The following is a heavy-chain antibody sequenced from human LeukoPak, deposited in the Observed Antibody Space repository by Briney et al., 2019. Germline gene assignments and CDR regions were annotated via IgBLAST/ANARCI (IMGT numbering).Heavy chain of an antibody. Sequence: SETLSLTCTVSGVSVTSDHYSWVWVRQHPGQGLEWIGYIYYTGSTSYNPSLKSRLTISADTSKNEFSLKLSSVTAADTALYYCIRPLNPVHDSFDVWGQGTMVTVSS. J-gene: IGHJ3*01. CDR1: GVSVTSDHYS. CDR2: IYYTGST. V-gene: IGHV4-31*03. CDR3: IRPLNPVHDSFDV.